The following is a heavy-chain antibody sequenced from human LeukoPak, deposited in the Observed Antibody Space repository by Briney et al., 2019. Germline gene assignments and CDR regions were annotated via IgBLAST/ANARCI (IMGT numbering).Heavy chain of an antibody. Sequence: SETLSLTCTVSGGSISSYYWNWIRQPPGKGLEWIGYIYYSGSTNYNPSLKSRVTISVDMSKNQFSLNLSTVTAADTAVYYCARATVVTPFDYWGQGTLVTVSS. J-gene: IGHJ4*02. D-gene: IGHD4-23*01. CDR1: GGSISSYY. V-gene: IGHV4-59*01. CDR2: IYYSGST. CDR3: ARATVVTPFDY.